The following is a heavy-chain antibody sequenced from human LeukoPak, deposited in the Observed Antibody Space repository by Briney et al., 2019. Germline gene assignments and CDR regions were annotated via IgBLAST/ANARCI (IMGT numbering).Heavy chain of an antibody. D-gene: IGHD6-19*01. Sequence: ASVKVSCKASGGTFSSYAISWVRQAPGQGLEWMGGIIPIFGTANYAQKFQGRVTITADESTSTAYMELSSLRYEDTAVYSCARYSPRAVAGGRSRYFDYWGQGTLVTVSS. CDR2: IIPIFGTA. V-gene: IGHV1-69*13. CDR1: GGTFSSYA. CDR3: ARYSPRAVAGGRSRYFDY. J-gene: IGHJ4*02.